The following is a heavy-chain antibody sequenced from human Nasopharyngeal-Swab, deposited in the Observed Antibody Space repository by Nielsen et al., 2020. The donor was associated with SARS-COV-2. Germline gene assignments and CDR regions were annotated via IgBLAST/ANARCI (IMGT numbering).Heavy chain of an antibody. CDR2: INHSGST. Sequence: WIRQPEGKGQEWIGEINHSGSTNYNPSLKSRVTISVDTSKNQFSLKLSSVTAADTAVYYCARAIFGVVIIFNYYYMDVWGKGTTVTVSS. D-gene: IGHD3-3*01. CDR3: ARAIFGVVIIFNYYYMDV. J-gene: IGHJ6*03. V-gene: IGHV4-34*01.